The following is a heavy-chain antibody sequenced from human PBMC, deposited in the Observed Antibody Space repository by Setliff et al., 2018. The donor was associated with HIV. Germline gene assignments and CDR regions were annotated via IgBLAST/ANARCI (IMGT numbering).Heavy chain of an antibody. CDR1: GGSINRGTYY. CDR3: ARRPIKGYGPFDS. J-gene: IGHJ4*02. Sequence: SETLSLTCSVSGGSINRGTYYWTWIRQPAGKGLEWIGRLHLSGDTNYNPSLKSRVTMSIDTSRNQFSLKLTSVTAADTAVYYCARRPIKGYGPFDSWGPGTLVTVSS. V-gene: IGHV4-61*02. D-gene: IGHD2-15*01. CDR2: LHLSGDT.